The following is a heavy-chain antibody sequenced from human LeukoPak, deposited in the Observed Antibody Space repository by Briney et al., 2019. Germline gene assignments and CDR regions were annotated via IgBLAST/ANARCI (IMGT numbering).Heavy chain of an antibody. V-gene: IGHV4-34*01. CDR2: INHGGST. CDR3: ARDQGVVVL. J-gene: IGHJ6*02. D-gene: IGHD2-15*01. Sequence: PSETLSLTCAVYGGSFSTYYWTWIRQPPGKGLEWIGEINHGGSTTYNPSFRSRVTISIDTSKNQFSLKLSSVTAADTAVYYCARDQGVVVLWGQGTTVTVSS. CDR1: GGSFSTYY.